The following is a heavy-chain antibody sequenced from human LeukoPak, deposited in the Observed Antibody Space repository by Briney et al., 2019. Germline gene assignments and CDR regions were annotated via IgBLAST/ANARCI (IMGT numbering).Heavy chain of an antibody. D-gene: IGHD2-2*01. CDR1: GGSISSGGYY. V-gene: IGHV4-31*03. J-gene: IGHJ4*02. Sequence: SETLSLTCTVSGGSISSGGYYWSWIRQHPGKGLEWIGYIYYSGSTYYNLSLKSRVTISVDTSKNQFSLKLSSVTAADTAVYYCAGLNCSSTSCYQDYWGQGTLVTVSS. CDR3: AGLNCSSTSCYQDY. CDR2: IYYSGST.